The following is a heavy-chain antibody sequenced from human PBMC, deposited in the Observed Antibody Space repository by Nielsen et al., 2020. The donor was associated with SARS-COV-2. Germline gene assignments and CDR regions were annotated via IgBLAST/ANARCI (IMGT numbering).Heavy chain of an antibody. CDR1: GYAFTSYD. V-gene: IGHV1-8*01. CDR2: MNPNSGNT. CDR3: ARRMSSNPIVAYFDY. J-gene: IGHJ4*02. D-gene: IGHD4-11*01. Sequence: ASVKVSCKASGYAFTSYDINWVRQATGQGLEWMGWMNPNSGNTGYAQKFQGRVTMTRNTSISTAYMELSSLRSEDTAVYYCARRMSSNPIVAYFDYWGQGTLVTVSS.